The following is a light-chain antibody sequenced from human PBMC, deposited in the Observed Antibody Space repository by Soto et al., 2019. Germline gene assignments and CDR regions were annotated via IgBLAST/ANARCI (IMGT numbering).Light chain of an antibody. Sequence: EIVLTQSPGTLSFSPGERATLSCRASQSVPSNFLAWYQKKPGQAPILLIYVVYRTATCIPYRGSGSCSRSNFVPTTSRLEPEDLAVYYCQQYDSSWTFGQGTKVEIK. CDR2: VVY. J-gene: IGKJ1*01. CDR3: QQYDSSWT. CDR1: QSVPSNF. V-gene: IGKV3-20*01.